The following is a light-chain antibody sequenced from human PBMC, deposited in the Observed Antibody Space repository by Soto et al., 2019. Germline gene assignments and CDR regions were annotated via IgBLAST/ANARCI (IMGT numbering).Light chain of an antibody. V-gene: IGKV4-1*01. CDR3: HQYYNTPRT. Sequence: DIVMTQSPDSLAVSLGERATINCKSSRSVLYSSNNKNYLAWYQQRPGQPPKLLISWASTRESGVPDRFTGSGSGTDFTLTINSLQTEDVSVYYCHQYYNTPRTFGQGTKLEIK. J-gene: IGKJ2*01. CDR2: WAS. CDR1: RSVLYSSNNKNY.